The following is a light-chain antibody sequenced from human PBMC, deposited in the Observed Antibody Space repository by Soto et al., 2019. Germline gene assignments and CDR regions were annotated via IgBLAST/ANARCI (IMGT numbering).Light chain of an antibody. CDR1: SSNIGAGYD. V-gene: IGLV1-40*01. Sequence: QSELTQPPSVSGAPGQRVTISCTGSSSNIGAGYDVHWYQQLPGTAPKLLIYGNSNRPSGVPDRFSGSKSGTSASLAITGLQAEDGADYYCQSYDSSLSALFGGGTKLTVL. CDR2: GNS. CDR3: QSYDSSLSAL. J-gene: IGLJ2*01.